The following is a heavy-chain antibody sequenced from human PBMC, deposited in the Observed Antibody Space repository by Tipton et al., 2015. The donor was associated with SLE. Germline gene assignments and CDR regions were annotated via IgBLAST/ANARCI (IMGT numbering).Heavy chain of an antibody. D-gene: IGHD6-19*01. CDR3: ARGGMGIAVVGEFDS. CDR2: IYYTGST. J-gene: IGHJ4*02. V-gene: IGHV4-59*01. CDR1: GGSINNYY. Sequence: TLSLTCTVSGGSINNYYWSWIRQPPGKGLEWNGYIYYTGSTHYNPSLKTRVTISVDTSKSQFSLNLRSVTAADTAVYYCARGGMGIAVVGEFDSWGQGTLVTVSS.